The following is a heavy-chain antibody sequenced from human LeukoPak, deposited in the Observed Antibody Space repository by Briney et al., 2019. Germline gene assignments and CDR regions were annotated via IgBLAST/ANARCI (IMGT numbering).Heavy chain of an antibody. CDR2: ISSSGSTI. CDR3: ARGLGYCSGGSCPRNTYFDY. V-gene: IGHV3-11*04. CDR1: GFTFSDYY. Sequence: GGSLRLSCAASGFTFSDYYMSWIRQAPGKGLEWVSYISSSGSTIYYADSVKGRFTISRDNAKNSLYLQMNSLRAEDTAVYYCARGLGYCSGGSCPRNTYFDYWGQGTLVTVSS. J-gene: IGHJ4*02. D-gene: IGHD2-15*01.